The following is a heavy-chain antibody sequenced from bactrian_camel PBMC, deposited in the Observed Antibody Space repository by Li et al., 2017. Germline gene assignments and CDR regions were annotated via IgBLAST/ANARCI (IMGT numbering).Heavy chain of an antibody. CDR3: AADCNDSGLGTPANY. Sequence: VESGGGLVQPGESLRLSCVAFGITFSRHDMSWVRQAPGKEVEWVAGITSLPSLFRAASYADSVKGRFTISGDHAKNALVLQMNSLKPEDTAMYYCAADCNDSGLGTPANYWGQGTQVTVS. V-gene: IGHV3S5*01. J-gene: IGHJ4*01. CDR1: GITFSRHD. CDR2: ITSLPSLFRAA. D-gene: IGHD1*01.